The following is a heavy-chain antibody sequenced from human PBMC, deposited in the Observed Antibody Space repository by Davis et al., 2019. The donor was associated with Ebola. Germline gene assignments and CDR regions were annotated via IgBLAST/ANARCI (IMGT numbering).Heavy chain of an antibody. V-gene: IGHV3-7*01. CDR2: IKQDGSEK. Sequence: GESLKISCAASGFTFSNAWMSWVRQAPGKGLEWVANIKQDGSEKYYVDSVEGRFTISRDNAKNSLSLQMNSLRAEDTAVYYCARGPSTGNSFTYWGQGALVTVSS. J-gene: IGHJ4*02. D-gene: IGHD6-13*01. CDR1: GFTFSNAW. CDR3: ARGPSTGNSFTY.